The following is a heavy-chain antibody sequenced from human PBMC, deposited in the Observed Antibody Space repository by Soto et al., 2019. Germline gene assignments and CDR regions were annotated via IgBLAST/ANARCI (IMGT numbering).Heavy chain of an antibody. J-gene: IGHJ3*02. CDR1: GFSVSSGSYY. Sequence: SETLSLTCPVSGFSVSSGSYYWSWIRQPPGKGLEWIGYIYYSGSTNYNPSLKSRVTISVDTSKNQFSLKLSSVTAADTAVYYCARDAGDYGAAFDIWGQGTTVTVSS. V-gene: IGHV4-61*01. CDR3: ARDAGDYGAAFDI. CDR2: IYYSGST. D-gene: IGHD4-17*01.